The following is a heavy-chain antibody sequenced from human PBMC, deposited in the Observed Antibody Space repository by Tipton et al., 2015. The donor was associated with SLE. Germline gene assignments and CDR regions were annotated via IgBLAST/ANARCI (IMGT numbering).Heavy chain of an antibody. V-gene: IGHV6-1*01. CDR1: GDSVSSNTVA. Sequence: GLVKPSQTLSLTCAISGDSVSSNTVAWNWIRQSPSRGLEWLGRTYYRSKWYNDYAASVRSRITVNPDTSKNQFSLQLSSVTPEDTAVYYCARQGGRQWFDPWGQGTLVTVSS. D-gene: IGHD3-16*01. CDR3: ARQGGRQWFDP. J-gene: IGHJ5*02. CDR2: TYYRSKWYN.